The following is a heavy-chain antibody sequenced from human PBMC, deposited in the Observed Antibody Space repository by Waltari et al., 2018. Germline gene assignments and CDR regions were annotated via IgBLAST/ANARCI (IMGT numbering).Heavy chain of an antibody. CDR1: GGTFSSYA. CDR2: IIPIVGTA. D-gene: IGHD6-19*01. Sequence: QVQLVQSGAEVKKPGSSVKVSCKASGGTFSSYAISWVRQAPGQGLEWMGGIIPIVGTANFAQHFQGRVTITTDESTSTAYMELSSLGSEDTAVYYCAREKGSGWKPGFDYWGQGTLVTVSS. V-gene: IGHV1-69*05. CDR3: AREKGSGWKPGFDY. J-gene: IGHJ4*02.